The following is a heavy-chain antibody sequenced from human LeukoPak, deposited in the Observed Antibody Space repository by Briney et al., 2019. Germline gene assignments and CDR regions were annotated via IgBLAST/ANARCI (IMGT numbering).Heavy chain of an antibody. V-gene: IGHV4-4*02. CDR2: IYHSGST. D-gene: IGHD5-18*01. CDR1: GGSISSSNW. CDR3: ARVWGYSYGSTDY. J-gene: IGHJ4*02. Sequence: PSETLSLTCAVSGGSISSSNWWSWVRQPPGKGLEWIGEIYHSGSTNYNPSLKSRVTISVDKSKNQFSLKLSSVTAADTAVYYCARVWGYSYGSTDYWGQGTLVTVSS.